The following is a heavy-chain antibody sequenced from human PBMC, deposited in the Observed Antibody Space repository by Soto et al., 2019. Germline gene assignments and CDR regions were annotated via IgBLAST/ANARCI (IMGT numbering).Heavy chain of an antibody. D-gene: IGHD2-15*01. V-gene: IGHV4-61*01. J-gene: IGHJ4*02. CDR2: IYYSGST. Sequence: QVQLQESGPGLVKPSETLSLTCTVSGGSVNSGSYYWSWIWQPPGKGLEWIGYIYYSGSTNYNPSLESRVTISVDTSKNQFSLRLTSVTAADTAVDFCARGIYGSGYCSCGSCYALVYWGQGTLVTFSS. CDR3: ARGIYGSGYCSCGSCYALVY. CDR1: GGSVNSGSYY.